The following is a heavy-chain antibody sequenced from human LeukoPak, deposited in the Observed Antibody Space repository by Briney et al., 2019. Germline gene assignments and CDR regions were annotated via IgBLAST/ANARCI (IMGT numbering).Heavy chain of an antibody. CDR3: TTGHELSGYYWAPDY. CDR2: IKSTTDGGTT. D-gene: IGHD1-20*01. J-gene: IGHJ4*02. Sequence: GSLRLSCAASGFTFSSAWMNLVRQAPGKGLEWVGRIKSTTDGGTTDYAAPVKGRFTISRDDSKNAVHLQMNSLKTEDTAVYYCTTGHELSGYYWAPDYWGQGTLVTVSS. CDR1: GFTFSSAW. V-gene: IGHV3-15*01.